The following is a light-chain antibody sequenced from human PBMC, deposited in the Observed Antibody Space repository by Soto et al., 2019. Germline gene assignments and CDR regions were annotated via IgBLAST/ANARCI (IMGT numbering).Light chain of an antibody. CDR2: DDN. Sequence: SYELTQPPSVSVSPGQTTTMTCSGDKLGAKYVCWYQQKPGQSPVLVIYDDNKRPSGIPERFSGSNSGNTATLTISGTQALDEADYFCQAWDNSVIFSGGTKLTVL. CDR3: QAWDNSVI. V-gene: IGLV3-1*01. CDR1: KLGAKY. J-gene: IGLJ2*01.